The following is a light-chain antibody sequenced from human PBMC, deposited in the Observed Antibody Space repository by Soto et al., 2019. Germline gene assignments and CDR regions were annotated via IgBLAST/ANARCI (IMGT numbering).Light chain of an antibody. CDR1: QNIRSY. Sequence: DIQMTQSPSSLSASVGDRVTINCRASQNIRSYLNLYQQKPGKAPQLLIYATSSLQTGVPSRFSASGSGTDFSLVISDLQPEDYATYYCQQGYSSRWTSCRVTKVEI. CDR2: ATS. V-gene: IGKV1-39*01. CDR3: QQGYSSRWT. J-gene: IGKJ1*01.